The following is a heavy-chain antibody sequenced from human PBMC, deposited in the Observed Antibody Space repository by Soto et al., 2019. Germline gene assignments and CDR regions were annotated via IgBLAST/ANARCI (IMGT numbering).Heavy chain of an antibody. J-gene: IGHJ4*02. D-gene: IGHD5-12*01. V-gene: IGHV4-30-2*01. CDR3: AAGGGLPRYY. Sequence: QLQLQESGSGLVKPSQTLSLTCAVSGGSISSGGYSWSWIRQPPGKGLEWIGYIYHSGSTYYTPSLTSRVTISLDRSKTQFSLKLSSVTAADTAVYYCAAGGGLPRYYWGQGTLVTVSS. CDR2: IYHSGST. CDR1: GGSISSGGYS.